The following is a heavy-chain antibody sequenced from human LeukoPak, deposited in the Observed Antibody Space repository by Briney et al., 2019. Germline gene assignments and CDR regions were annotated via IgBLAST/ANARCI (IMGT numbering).Heavy chain of an antibody. CDR3: AREGPGYCSSTSCYTEGYYYYYMDV. CDR2: IYTSGST. Sequence: SETLSLTCTVSGGSISSGSYYWSWIRQPAGKGLEWIGRIYTSGSTNYNPSLKSRVTISVDTSKNQFSLKLSSVTAADTAVYYCAREGPGYCSSTSCYTEGYYYYYMDVWGKGTTVTVSS. CDR1: GGSISSGSYY. J-gene: IGHJ6*03. D-gene: IGHD2-2*01. V-gene: IGHV4-61*02.